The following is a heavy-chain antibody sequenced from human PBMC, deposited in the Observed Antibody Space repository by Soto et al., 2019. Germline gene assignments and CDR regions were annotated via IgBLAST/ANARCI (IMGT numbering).Heavy chain of an antibody. CDR3: ARGRTIFGVVITYYYGMDV. V-gene: IGHV4-31*03. CDR2: IYYSGST. J-gene: IGHJ6*02. Sequence: QVQLQESGPGLVKPSQTLSLTCTVSGGSISSCGYYWSWIRQHPGKGLEWIGYIYYSGSTYYNPSLKSRVTISVDTSKNQCSLKLSSVTAADTAVYYCARGRTIFGVVITYYYGMDVWGQGTTVTVSS. D-gene: IGHD3-3*01. CDR1: GGSISSCGYY.